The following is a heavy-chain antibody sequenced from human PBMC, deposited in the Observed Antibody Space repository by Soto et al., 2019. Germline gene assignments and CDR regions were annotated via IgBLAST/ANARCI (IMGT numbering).Heavy chain of an antibody. CDR3: AKGLGIVVVPAALH. D-gene: IGHD2-2*01. V-gene: IGHV3-23*01. CDR1: GFTFSSYA. CDR2: ISGSGGST. J-gene: IGHJ3*01. Sequence: GGSLRLSCAASGFTFSSYAMSWVRQAPGKGLEWVSAISGSGGSTYYADSVKGRFTISRDNSKNTLYLQMNSLRAEDTAVYYCAKGLGIVVVPAALHWGQGTMVTVSS.